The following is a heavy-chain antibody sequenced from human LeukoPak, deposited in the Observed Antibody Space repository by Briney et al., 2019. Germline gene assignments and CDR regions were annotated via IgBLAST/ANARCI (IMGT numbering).Heavy chain of an antibody. D-gene: IGHD6-19*01. CDR2: IYTSGST. CDR1: GGSISSGSYY. CDR3: ARDLRAAGKYNWFDP. J-gene: IGHJ5*02. V-gene: IGHV4-61*02. Sequence: SETLSLTCTVSGGSISSGSYYWSWIRQPAGKGLEWIGRIYTSGSTNYNPSLKSRVTISVDTSKNQFSLKLSPVTAADTAVYYCARDLRAAGKYNWFDPWGQGTLVTVSS.